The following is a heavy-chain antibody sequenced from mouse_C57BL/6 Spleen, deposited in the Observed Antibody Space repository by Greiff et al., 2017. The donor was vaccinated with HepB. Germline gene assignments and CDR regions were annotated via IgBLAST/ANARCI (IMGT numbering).Heavy chain of an antibody. CDR1: GFNIKDYY. CDR3: TAGVITTVVATQGFAY. V-gene: IGHV14-1*01. Sequence: VQLQQSGAELVRPGASVKLSCTASGFNIKDYYMHWVKQRPEQGLEWIGRIDPEDGDTEYAPKFQGKATMTADTSSNTAYLQLSSLTSEDTAVYYCTAGVITTVVATQGFAYWGQGTLVTVSA. CDR2: IDPEDGDT. J-gene: IGHJ3*01. D-gene: IGHD1-1*01.